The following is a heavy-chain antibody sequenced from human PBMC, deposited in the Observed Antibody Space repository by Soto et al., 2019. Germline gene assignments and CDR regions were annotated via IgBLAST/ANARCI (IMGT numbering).Heavy chain of an antibody. CDR2: ISYDGSNK. CDR1: GFTFSSYG. D-gene: IGHD3-3*01. V-gene: IGHV3-30*18. J-gene: IGHJ6*02. Sequence: PGGSLRLSCAASGFTFSSYGMHWVRQAPGKGLEWVAVISYDGSNKYYADSVKGRFTISRGNSKNTLYLQMNSLRAEDTAVYYCAKDVSITIFGVAPHYGMDVWGQGTTVTVSS. CDR3: AKDVSITIFGVAPHYGMDV.